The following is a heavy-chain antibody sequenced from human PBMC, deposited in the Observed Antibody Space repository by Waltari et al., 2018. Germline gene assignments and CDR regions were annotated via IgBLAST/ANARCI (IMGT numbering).Heavy chain of an antibody. D-gene: IGHD3-10*01. CDR1: GFTVSSNY. CDR2: IYSGGST. Sequence: EVQLVESGGGLIQPGGSLRLSCAASGFTVSSNYMSWVRQAPGKGLAWVSVIYSGGSTYYADSVKGRFTISRDNSKNTLYLQMNSLRAEDTAVYYCARDFYSPPWAIGPTMVRAYYYGMDVWGQGTTVTVSS. CDR3: ARDFYSPPWAIGPTMVRAYYYGMDV. J-gene: IGHJ6*02. V-gene: IGHV3-53*01.